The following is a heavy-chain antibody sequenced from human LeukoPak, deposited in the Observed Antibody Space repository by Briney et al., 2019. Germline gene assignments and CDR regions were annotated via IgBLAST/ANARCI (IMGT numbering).Heavy chain of an antibody. CDR2: IKNDGAVK. Sequence: GGSLRLSCAACGFTFSYHWMTWVRQAPGKGLEWVANIKNDGAVKNYVDSVKGRFTISRDNAKNSLYLQMNSLRAEDTAVYYCAKDSYSKGDFWGQGVLVTVSS. CDR3: AKDSYSKGDF. D-gene: IGHD6-13*01. J-gene: IGHJ4*02. CDR1: GFTFSYHW. V-gene: IGHV3-7*01.